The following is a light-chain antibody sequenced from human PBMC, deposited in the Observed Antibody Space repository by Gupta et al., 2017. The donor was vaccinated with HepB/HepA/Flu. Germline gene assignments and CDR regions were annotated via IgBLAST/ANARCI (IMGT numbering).Light chain of an antibody. CDR1: SSNIGSNT. J-gene: IGLJ3*02. Sequence: QSVLTQPPSVSGTPGQRVTISCSGSSSNIGSNTVNWYQQLPGTAPKLLIYTNNQRPSGVPDRFSGSKSGTSASLAISGLQSEDEADYYCAEWDDSLNGVVFGGGTKVTVL. V-gene: IGLV1-44*01. CDR2: TNN. CDR3: AEWDDSLNGVV.